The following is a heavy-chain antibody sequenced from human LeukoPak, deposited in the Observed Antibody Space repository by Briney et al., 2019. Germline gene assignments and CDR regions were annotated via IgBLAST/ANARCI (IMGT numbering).Heavy chain of an antibody. V-gene: IGHV3-48*03. CDR1: GFTFSNYE. CDR2: ISSSGVLI. D-gene: IGHD6-19*01. CDR3: ARVSGSGWHFDY. J-gene: IGHJ4*02. Sequence: GGSLRLSCAPSGFTFSNYEMNWVRQAPGKGLEWVSFISSSGVLIYYADSVKGRFTISRDNAKNSLYLQMNSLRVEDTAVYYCARVSGSGWHFDYWGQGSLVTVSS.